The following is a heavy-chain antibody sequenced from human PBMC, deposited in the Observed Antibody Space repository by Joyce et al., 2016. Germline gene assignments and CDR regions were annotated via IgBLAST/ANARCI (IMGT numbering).Heavy chain of an antibody. Sequence: EVQLLQSGAEVKKPGESLKISCKASGYSFTNYWIGWVRQLPGKGLEWMGIIFPGDSDTRYSPSFQGQVTISADKSISTAYLQWSSLKASDTAMYYCARNYYGSGSYYRAFDYWGQGTLVTVSS. CDR3: ARNYYGSGSYYRAFDY. V-gene: IGHV5-51*01. CDR2: IFPGDSDT. J-gene: IGHJ4*02. CDR1: GYSFTNYW. D-gene: IGHD3-10*01.